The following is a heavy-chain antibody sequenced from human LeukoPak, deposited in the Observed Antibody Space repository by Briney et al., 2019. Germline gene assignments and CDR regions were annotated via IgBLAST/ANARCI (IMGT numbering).Heavy chain of an antibody. CDR2: IYYSGST. CDR3: ARLVAAAPYYGMDV. CDR1: GGSISSSSYY. D-gene: IGHD6-13*01. V-gene: IGHV4-39*01. Sequence: SETLSLTCTVSGGSISSSSYYWGWIRQPPGKGLEWIGSIYYSGSTYYNPSLKSRVTISVDTSKNQLSLKLSSVTAADTAVYYCARLVAAAPYYGMDVWGQGTTVTVSS. J-gene: IGHJ6*02.